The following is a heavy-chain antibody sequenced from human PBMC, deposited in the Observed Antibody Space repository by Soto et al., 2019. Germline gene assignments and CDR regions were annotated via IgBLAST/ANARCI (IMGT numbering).Heavy chain of an antibody. CDR2: ISYDGSNK. Sequence: QVQLVESGGGVVQPGRSLRLSCAASGFTFSSYAMQWVRQAPGKGLEWVAVISYDGSNKYYGDSVKGRFTISRDNSKNTLYLQIDSLRAEDTAIYYCTKGGITTVRVWVFWGQGTLVTVSS. J-gene: IGHJ4*02. CDR3: TKGGITTVRVWVF. D-gene: IGHD3-16*01. CDR1: GFTFSSYA. V-gene: IGHV3-30*18.